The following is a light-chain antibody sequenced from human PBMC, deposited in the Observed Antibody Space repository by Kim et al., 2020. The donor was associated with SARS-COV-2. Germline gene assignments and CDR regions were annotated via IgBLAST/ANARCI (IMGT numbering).Light chain of an antibody. CDR3: QSYDSSNQRV. J-gene: IGLJ3*02. CDR2: EDN. CDR1: SGSIASNY. Sequence: NFMLTQPHSVSESPGKTVTISCTPSSGSIASNYVQWYQQRPGSAPTTVIYEDNQRPSGVPDRFSGSIDSSSNSASLTISGLKTEDEADYYCQSYDSSNQRVFGGGTQLTVL. V-gene: IGLV6-57*04.